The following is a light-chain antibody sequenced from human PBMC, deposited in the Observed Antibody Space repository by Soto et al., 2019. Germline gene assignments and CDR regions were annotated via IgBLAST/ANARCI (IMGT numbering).Light chain of an antibody. J-gene: IGKJ5*01. CDR3: QQYGSSPPIT. Sequence: IEVTQSPATLSVSPGETTTLSCRASQSVDSNVAWYQQKGGQAPRLLISGASSRATGIPDRFSGTGSGTDFTLTISRLEPEDFAVYYCQQYGSSPPITFGQGTRLAIK. CDR2: GAS. CDR1: QSVDSN. V-gene: IGKV3-20*01.